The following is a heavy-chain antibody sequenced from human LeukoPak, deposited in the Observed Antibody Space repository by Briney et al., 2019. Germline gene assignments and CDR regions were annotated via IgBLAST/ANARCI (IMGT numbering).Heavy chain of an antibody. CDR1: GVSISSGGYY. D-gene: IGHD1-14*01. Sequence: PSETLSLTCTVSGVSISSGGYYWGWIRQHPGKGLEWIGYIYYSGSTYYNPSPKSRVTISVDTSKNQFSLKLSSVPAADTAVYYCARENRGATHHFDYWGQGTLVTVSS. J-gene: IGHJ4*02. V-gene: IGHV4-31*03. CDR2: IYYSGST. CDR3: ARENRGATHHFDY.